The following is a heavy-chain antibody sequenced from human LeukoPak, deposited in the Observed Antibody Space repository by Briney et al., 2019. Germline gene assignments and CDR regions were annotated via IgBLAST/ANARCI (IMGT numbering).Heavy chain of an antibody. D-gene: IGHD3-22*01. J-gene: IGHJ6*03. Sequence: GGSLRLSCAASGFTVSSNYMSWVRQAPGKGLEWVSVIYSGGSTYYADSVKGRFTISRDNSKNTLYLQMNSLRAEDTAVYYCARGYYYDSSGYLLDYYYMDVWGKGTTVTISS. CDR1: GFTVSSNY. V-gene: IGHV3-53*01. CDR2: IYSGGST. CDR3: ARGYYYDSSGYLLDYYYMDV.